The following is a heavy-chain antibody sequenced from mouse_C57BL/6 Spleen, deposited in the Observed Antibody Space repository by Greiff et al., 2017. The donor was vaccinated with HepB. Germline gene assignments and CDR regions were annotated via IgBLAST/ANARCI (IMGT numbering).Heavy chain of an antibody. J-gene: IGHJ3*01. CDR1: GYTFTSYT. D-gene: IGHD4-1*01. V-gene: IGHV1-4*01. Sequence: VQLQQSGAELARPGASVKMSCKASGYTFTSYTMHWVKQRPGQGLEWIGYINPSSGYTKYNQKFKDKATLTADKSSSTAYMQLSSLTSEDSAVYYCARGTGGTWFAYWGQGTLVTVSA. CDR3: ARGTGGTWFAY. CDR2: INPSSGYT.